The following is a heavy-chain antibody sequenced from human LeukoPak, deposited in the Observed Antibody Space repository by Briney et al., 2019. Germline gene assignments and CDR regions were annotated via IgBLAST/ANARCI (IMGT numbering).Heavy chain of an antibody. CDR1: GGSISSDNYY. D-gene: IGHD3-10*01. V-gene: IGHV4-39*02. J-gene: IGHJ5*02. CDR3: ARQIHGERKLDWFDP. CDR2: IHYSGVT. Sequence: SETLSLTCTVSGGSISSDNYYWGWIRQPPGMALEWVGSIHYSGVTYYNPSLKSRVTISVDMSKNHFSLKLSSVTAADTAVYYCARQIHGERKLDWFDPWGQGTLVTVSS.